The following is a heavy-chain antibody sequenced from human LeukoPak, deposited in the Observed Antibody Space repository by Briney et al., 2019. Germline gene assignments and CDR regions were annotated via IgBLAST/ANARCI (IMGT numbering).Heavy chain of an antibody. CDR2: ITSDNYI. Sequence: GGSLRLSCATSGFTFSNYNMNWGRQAPGKGLEWVSSITSDNYIYYADSLKGRFTISRDNAKNSLYLQMDSLRVDDTAVYYCAKKGGYEKFDYWGQGTLVTVSS. J-gene: IGHJ4*02. D-gene: IGHD3-22*01. V-gene: IGHV3-21*06. CDR3: AKKGGYEKFDY. CDR1: GFTFSNYN.